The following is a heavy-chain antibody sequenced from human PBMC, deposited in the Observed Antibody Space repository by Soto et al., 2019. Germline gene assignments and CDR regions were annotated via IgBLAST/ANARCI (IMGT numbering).Heavy chain of an antibody. CDR2: ISSGGTNT. CDR1: GFTFSTYA. V-gene: IGHV3-23*01. J-gene: IGHJ4*02. D-gene: IGHD3-22*01. CDR3: VTGVYEIGGYYYDLFDD. Sequence: EVQLLESGGDLIQPGESLRLSCAASGFTFSTYALSWVRQAPGKGLEWVSAISSGGTNTYYADSVRGRFTISRDDFKSTLYLQMNSLRADDTAVYFCVTGVYEIGGYYYDLFDDWGQGTLVTVSS.